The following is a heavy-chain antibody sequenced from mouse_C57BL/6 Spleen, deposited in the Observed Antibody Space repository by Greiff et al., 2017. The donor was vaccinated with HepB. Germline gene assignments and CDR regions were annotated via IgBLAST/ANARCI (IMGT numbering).Heavy chain of an antibody. CDR2: IDPETGGT. V-gene: IGHV1-15*01. Sequence: VQLQQSGAELVRPGASVTLSCKASGYTFTDYEMHWVKQTPVHGLEWIGAIDPETGGTAYNQKFKGKAILTADKSSSTAYMELRSLTSEDSAVYYCTRKGSGPYFDYWGQGTTLTVSS. CDR3: TRKGSGPYFDY. D-gene: IGHD3-2*02. CDR1: GYTFTDYE. J-gene: IGHJ2*01.